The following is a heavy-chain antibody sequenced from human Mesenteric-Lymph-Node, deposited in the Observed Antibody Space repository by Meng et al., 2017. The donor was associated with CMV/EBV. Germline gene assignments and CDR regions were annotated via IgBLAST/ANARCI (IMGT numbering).Heavy chain of an antibody. D-gene: IGHD4-17*01. V-gene: IGHV4-39*01. J-gene: IGHJ5*02. CDR2: IYYSGST. Sequence: SETLSLTCIVSGGSISSTNYYWGWIRQPPGKGLEWIGSIYYSGSTYYNPSLKSRVTISVDTSKNQFSLNLSSVTAADTAVYYCARHDYEQLYNWFDPWGQGTLVTVSS. CDR3: ARHDYEQLYNWFDP. CDR1: GGSISSTNYY.